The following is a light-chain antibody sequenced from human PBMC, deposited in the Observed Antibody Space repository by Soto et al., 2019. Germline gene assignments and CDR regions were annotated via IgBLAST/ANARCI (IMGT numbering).Light chain of an antibody. CDR2: KAS. V-gene: IGKV1-5*03. CDR3: QQYTSYPTWT. Sequence: DIQMTQSPSTLSASVGDRVTITCRASQSISSWLSWYQQKPGKAPKLLIYKASSLESGVPSRFSGSGSGTEFTLTIRSLQPDDFATYYCQQYTSYPTWTFGQGTTVDI. CDR1: QSISSW. J-gene: IGKJ1*01.